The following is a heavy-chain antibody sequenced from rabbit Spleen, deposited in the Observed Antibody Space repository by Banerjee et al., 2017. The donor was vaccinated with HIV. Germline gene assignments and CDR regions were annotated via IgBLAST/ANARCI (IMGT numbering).Heavy chain of an antibody. V-gene: IGHV1S7*01. CDR3: ARDGAGGSYFAL. Sequence: QSLEESGGGLVQPGGSLTLSCKASGFDFSNYYMTWVRQAPGKGLEWIGYIDPVFGITYYANWVNGRFSISRENAQNTVDLKMNSLTAADTATYFCARDGAGGSYFALWGPGTLVTVS. CDR1: GFDFSNYY. J-gene: IGHJ4*01. D-gene: IGHD8-1*01. CDR2: IDPVFGIT.